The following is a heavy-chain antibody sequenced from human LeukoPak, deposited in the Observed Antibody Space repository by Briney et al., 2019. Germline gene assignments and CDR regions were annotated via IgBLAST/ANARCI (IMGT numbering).Heavy chain of an antibody. J-gene: IGHJ4*02. D-gene: IGHD2-15*01. CDR3: AKDHLEPPFPLIVVVVAAFDY. V-gene: IGHV3-23*01. CDR2: ISGSGGST. Sequence: GGSLRLSCAASGFTFSSYAMSWVRQAPGKGLEWVSVISGSGGSTYYADSVKGRFTISRDNSKNTLYLQMNSLRAEDTAVYYCAKDHLEPPFPLIVVVVAAFDYWGQGTLVTVSS. CDR1: GFTFSSYA.